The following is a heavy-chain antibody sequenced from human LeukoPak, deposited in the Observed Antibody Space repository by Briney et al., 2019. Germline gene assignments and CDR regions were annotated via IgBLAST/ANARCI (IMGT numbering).Heavy chain of an antibody. V-gene: IGHV3-30-3*01. CDR1: GFTFSSYA. D-gene: IGHD6-19*01. CDR3: AKGYGYSSGWYLGLDY. Sequence: GGSLRLSCAASGFTFSSYAMHWVRQAPGKGLEWVAVISYDGSIKYYADSVKGRFTTSRDNSKNMLYLQMNSLRAEDTAVYYCAKGYGYSSGWYLGLDYWGQGTLVTVSS. CDR2: ISYDGSIK. J-gene: IGHJ4*02.